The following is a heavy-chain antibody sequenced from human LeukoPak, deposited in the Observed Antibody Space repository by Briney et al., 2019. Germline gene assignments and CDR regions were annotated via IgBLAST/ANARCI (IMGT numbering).Heavy chain of an antibody. V-gene: IGHV3-11*01. CDR1: GFTFSDYY. D-gene: IGHD6-19*01. CDR2: ISSSGSTK. CDR3: AREAYSSGWPDY. Sequence: PGGSLRFSCAASGFTFSDYYMSWIRQAPGKGLEWVSYISSSGSTKHYADSVKGRFTISRDNAKDSLYLQMNSLRAEDTAVYYCAREAYSSGWPDYWGQGTLVTVSS. J-gene: IGHJ4*02.